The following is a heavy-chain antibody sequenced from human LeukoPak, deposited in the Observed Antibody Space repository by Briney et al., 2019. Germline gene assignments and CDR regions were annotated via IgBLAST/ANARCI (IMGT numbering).Heavy chain of an antibody. CDR2: IKQDGSEK. CDR1: GFTFSSYW. J-gene: IGHJ4*02. D-gene: IGHD2-15*01. V-gene: IGHV3-7*01. Sequence: GGSLRLSCAASGFTFSSYWMSWVRQAPGKGLEWVANIKQDGSEKYYVDSVKGRFTIYRDNVKNSLYLQMNSLRAEDTAVYYCARVDGYCSGGSCYPNYFDYWGQGTLVTVSS. CDR3: ARVDGYCSGGSCYPNYFDY.